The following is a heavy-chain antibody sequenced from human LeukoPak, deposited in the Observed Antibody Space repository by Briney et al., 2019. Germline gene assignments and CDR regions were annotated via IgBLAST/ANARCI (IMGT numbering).Heavy chain of an antibody. V-gene: IGHV3-7*04. CDR2: IKQDGSDK. CDR3: AGGGS. J-gene: IGHJ5*02. Sequence: GGSLRLSCAASGFTSKTYWLNWVRQAPGKGLEWVANIKQDGSDKYYVVSVKGRFTISTDIAQSSLYLQMSILRAEDTAVYYCAGGGSWGQGTLVTVSS. CDR1: GFTSKTYW.